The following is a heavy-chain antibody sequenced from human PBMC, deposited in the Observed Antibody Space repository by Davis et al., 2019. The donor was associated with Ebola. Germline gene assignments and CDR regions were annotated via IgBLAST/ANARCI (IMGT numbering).Heavy chain of an antibody. Sequence: PGGSLRLSCAASGFTFSSYGMHWVRQAPGKGLEWVAVIWYDGSNKYYADSVKGRFTISRDNSKNSLYLQMNSLRTEDTALYYCAKEGLIAAAGVVDYWGQGTLVTVSS. CDR2: IWYDGSNK. V-gene: IGHV3-33*03. CDR3: AKEGLIAAAGVVDY. J-gene: IGHJ4*02. D-gene: IGHD6-13*01. CDR1: GFTFSSYG.